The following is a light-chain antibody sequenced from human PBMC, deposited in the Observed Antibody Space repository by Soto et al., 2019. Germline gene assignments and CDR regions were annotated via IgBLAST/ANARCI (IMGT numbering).Light chain of an antibody. CDR1: QSVSSC. V-gene: IGKV3-11*01. CDR2: DAS. CDR3: QQRSNWPPYT. J-gene: IGKJ2*01. Sequence: EIVLTQSPATLSLSPGERATLSCRASQSVSSCLAWYQQKPGQAPRLLIYDASNRATGIPARFSGSGSGTDFTLTISSLEPEDFAVYYCQQRSNWPPYTFGQGTKVDIK.